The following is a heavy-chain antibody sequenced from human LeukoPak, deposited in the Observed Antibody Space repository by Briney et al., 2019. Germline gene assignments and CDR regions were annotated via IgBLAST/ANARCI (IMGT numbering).Heavy chain of an antibody. V-gene: IGHV3-7*01. CDR2: KRQDGSEK. D-gene: IGHD4-17*01. CDR3: ARNGDYGFYYYYGMDV. J-gene: IGHJ6*02. CDR1: GFTLSSIW. Sequence: GGSLRLSCAASGFTLSSIWLTWFGQAPGKGWEWAPKKRQDGSEKYYVDSVKGRYTISRDNAKNSLYLQMNSLRAEDTAVYYCARNGDYGFYYYYGMDVWGQGTTVTVSS.